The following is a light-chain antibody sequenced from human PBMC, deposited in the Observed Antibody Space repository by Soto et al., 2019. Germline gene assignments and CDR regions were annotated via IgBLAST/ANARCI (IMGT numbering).Light chain of an antibody. Sequence: EIVMTQSPATLSVSPGERATLSCRASQSVSSNLAWYQQKPGQAPRLLISGASSRATGIPDRFSGSGSGTDFTLTISSLEPEDSAVYYCQQRHMWPITFGQGTQREIK. CDR2: GAS. V-gene: IGKV3D-15*01. CDR1: QSVSSN. CDR3: QQRHMWPIT. J-gene: IGKJ5*01.